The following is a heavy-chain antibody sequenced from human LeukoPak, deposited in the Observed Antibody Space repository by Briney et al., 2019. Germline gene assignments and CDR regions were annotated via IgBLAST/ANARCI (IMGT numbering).Heavy chain of an antibody. V-gene: IGHV1-18*01. J-gene: IGHJ6*03. Sequence: GASVKVSCKASGYTFTSYGISWVRQAPGQGLEWMGWISAYNGNTNYAQKLQGRVTMTTDTSTSTAYMELRSLRSDDTAVYYCARDMGSSWSTLTYYHYYMDVWGKGTTVTVSS. CDR1: GYTFTSYG. D-gene: IGHD6-13*01. CDR3: ARDMGSSWSTLTYYHYYMDV. CDR2: ISAYNGNT.